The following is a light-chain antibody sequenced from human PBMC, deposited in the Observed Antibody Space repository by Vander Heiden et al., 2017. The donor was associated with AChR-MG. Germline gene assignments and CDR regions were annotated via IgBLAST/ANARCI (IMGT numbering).Light chain of an antibody. CDR2: WAS. V-gene: IGKV4-1*01. Sequence: DIVMTQSPDSLVVSLGERATINCKSSQSVLYSSNNKDYLAWYQQKPGQPPKLLIYWASTREFGVPDRFSGGGSGTDFTLTISSLQAEDVAVYYCQQYYSTPWTFGQGTKVEIK. CDR3: QQYYSTPWT. J-gene: IGKJ1*01. CDR1: QSVLYSSNNKDY.